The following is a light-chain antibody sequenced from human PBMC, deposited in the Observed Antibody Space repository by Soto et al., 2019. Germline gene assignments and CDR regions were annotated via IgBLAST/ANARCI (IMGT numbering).Light chain of an antibody. Sequence: DIQMTQSPSSLSASVGDRVTITCLASQSISTWLAWYQLKPGKAPKLLIYKASNLQSGVPSRFSGSGSGTEFTLTISSLQPDDVATYYCQQYNVFSPYTFGQGTKLAI. V-gene: IGKV1-5*03. CDR1: QSISTW. CDR3: QQYNVFSPYT. J-gene: IGKJ2*01. CDR2: KAS.